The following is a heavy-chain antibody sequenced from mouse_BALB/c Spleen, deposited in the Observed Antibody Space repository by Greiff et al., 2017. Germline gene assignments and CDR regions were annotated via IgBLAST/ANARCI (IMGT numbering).Heavy chain of an antibody. J-gene: IGHJ4*01. Sequence: DVKLVESGGGLVQPGGSRKLSCAASGFTFSSFGMHWVRQAPEKGLEWVAYISSGSSTIYYADTVKGRFTISRDNPKNTLFLQMNSLRSEDTAMYYCAREVYGYAMDYWGQGTSVTVSS. CDR1: GFTFSSFG. CDR2: ISSGSSTI. D-gene: IGHD1-1*01. V-gene: IGHV5-17*02. CDR3: AREVYGYAMDY.